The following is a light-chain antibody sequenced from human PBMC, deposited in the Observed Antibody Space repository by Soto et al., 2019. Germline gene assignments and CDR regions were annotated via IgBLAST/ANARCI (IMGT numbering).Light chain of an antibody. V-gene: IGLV1-47*01. J-gene: IGLJ2*01. CDR1: SSNIGTNY. CDR2: SND. Sequence: QSVLTQSPSASGTPGQRVIISCSGTSSNIGTNYVYWYQQLPGTAPKVLIYSNDKRPSGVPNRFSGSKSGTSASLAISGLRSEHEADYYCAAWDDSLSGPLFGGGTKVTVL. CDR3: AAWDDSLSGPL.